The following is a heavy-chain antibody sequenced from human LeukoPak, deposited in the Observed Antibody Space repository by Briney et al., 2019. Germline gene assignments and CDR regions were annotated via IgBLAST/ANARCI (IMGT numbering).Heavy chain of an antibody. CDR2: ISSSGSTI. CDR1: GFTFSSYE. CDR3: ARGPEYSSGWYGGY. Sequence: GGSLRLSCAASGFTFSSYEMNWVRQAPGKGLEWISYISSSGSTIYYADSVKGRFTTSRDNAKNSLYLQMNSLRAEDTAVYYCARGPEYSSGWYGGYWGQGALVTVSS. J-gene: IGHJ4*02. D-gene: IGHD6-19*01. V-gene: IGHV3-48*03.